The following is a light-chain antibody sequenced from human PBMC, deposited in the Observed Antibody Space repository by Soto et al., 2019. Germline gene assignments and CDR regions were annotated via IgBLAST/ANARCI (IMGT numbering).Light chain of an antibody. V-gene: IGKV1-5*03. J-gene: IGKJ1*01. CDR3: QQYENHFWT. CDR1: QKIENW. CDR2: KAS. Sequence: DIQMTQVPSTLGASVGDRVTITCRASQKIENWVAWFQQKPGKAPKLLIYKASTLDLGVPSRFSGSGSGTEFTLSISDLQPDDFATYYCQQYENHFWTFGQGTKVDIK.